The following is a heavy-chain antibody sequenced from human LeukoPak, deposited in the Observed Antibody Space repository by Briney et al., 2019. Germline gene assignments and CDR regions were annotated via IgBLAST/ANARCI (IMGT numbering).Heavy chain of an antibody. J-gene: IGHJ6*02. CDR2: IYHSGST. CDR3: ARDGRYCSGGSCYYYYGMDV. V-gene: IGHV4-4*02. D-gene: IGHD2-15*01. CDR1: GGSISSSNW. Sequence: SETLSLTCAVSGGSISSSNWWSWVRQPPGKGLEWIGEIYHSGSTNYNPSVKSRVTISVDKSKNQFSLKLSSVTAADTAVYYCARDGRYCSGGSCYYYYGMDVWGQGTTVTVSS.